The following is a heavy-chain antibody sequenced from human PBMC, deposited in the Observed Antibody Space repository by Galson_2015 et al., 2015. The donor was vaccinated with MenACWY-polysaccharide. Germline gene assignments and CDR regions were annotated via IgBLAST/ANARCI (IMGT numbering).Heavy chain of an antibody. D-gene: IGHD2-2*01. CDR1: GFTFSRYS. Sequence: SLRLSCAASGFTFSRYSMHWVRQAPGKGLEWVAVISCDGSNKSYADSVKGRFTISRDNAENTQYLRMNRLGAEGTAVYYCWGDYCGRTTCYGMAVWGQGTTVTVSS. J-gene: IGHJ6*02. V-gene: IGHV3-30*04. CDR2: ISCDGSNK. CDR3: WGDYCGRTTCYGMAV.